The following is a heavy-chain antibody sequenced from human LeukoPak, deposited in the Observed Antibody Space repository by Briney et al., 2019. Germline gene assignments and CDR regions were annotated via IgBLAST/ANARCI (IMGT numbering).Heavy chain of an antibody. D-gene: IGHD3-10*01. CDR2: IYYSGST. V-gene: IGHV4-30-4*01. CDR3: ARSAWFGEFVDY. J-gene: IGHJ4*02. Sequence: PSQTLSLTCTVSGGSISSGDYYWSWIRQPPGKGLEWIGYIYYSGSTYYNPSLKSRVTISVDTSKNQFSLKLSSVTAADTAVYYCARSAWFGEFVDYWGQGTLVTVSS. CDR1: GGSISSGDYY.